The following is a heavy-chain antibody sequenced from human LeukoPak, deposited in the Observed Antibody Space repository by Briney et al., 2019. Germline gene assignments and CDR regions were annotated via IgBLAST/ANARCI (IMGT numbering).Heavy chain of an antibody. Sequence: GESLKISCKGSGYSFTSYWIGWVRQMPGKGLEWMGIIYPGDSDTRYSPSFQGQVTISADKSISTAYLQWSSLKASDTAMYYCARGPYCSGGSCYWYYGMDVWGQGTTVTVPS. D-gene: IGHD2-15*01. J-gene: IGHJ6*02. V-gene: IGHV5-51*01. CDR1: GYSFTSYW. CDR2: IYPGDSDT. CDR3: ARGPYCSGGSCYWYYGMDV.